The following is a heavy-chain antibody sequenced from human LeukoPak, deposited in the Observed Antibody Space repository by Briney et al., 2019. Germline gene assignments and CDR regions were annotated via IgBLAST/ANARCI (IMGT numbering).Heavy chain of an antibody. CDR2: FTSRSRNI. Sequence: PGGSLRLSCAASGFTFSSYSMTWVRQAPGKRLEWVSSFTSRSRNIYYADSVKGRFTISRDNSKNTLYLQMNSLRAEDTAVYYCAREGEYGYYFDYWGQGTLVTVSS. V-gene: IGHV3-21*01. CDR3: AREGEYGYYFDY. D-gene: IGHD6-6*01. CDR1: GFTFSSYS. J-gene: IGHJ4*02.